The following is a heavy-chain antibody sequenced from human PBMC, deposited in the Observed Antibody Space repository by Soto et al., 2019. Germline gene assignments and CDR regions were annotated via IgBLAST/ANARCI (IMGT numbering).Heavy chain of an antibody. V-gene: IGHV1-3*01. CDR3: ARDPSYYGMDV. J-gene: IGHJ6*02. CDR1: GYTFTSYA. Sequence: ASVKVSCKASGYTFTSYAMHWVRQAPGQRLEWMGWINAGNGNTKYSQKFQGRVTITRDTSASTAYMELSSLRSEDAAVYYCARDPSYYGMDVWGQGTTVTVSS. CDR2: INAGNGNT.